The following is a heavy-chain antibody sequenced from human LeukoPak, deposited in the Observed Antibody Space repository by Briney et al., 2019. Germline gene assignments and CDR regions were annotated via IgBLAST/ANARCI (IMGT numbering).Heavy chain of an antibody. Sequence: ASVKVSCKASGYTFTSYDINWVRQATGQGLEWMGWMNPNSGNTGYAQKFQGRVTMTRNTSIGTAYMELSSLRSEDTAVYYCAMGSNYYDSSGYTIQHWGQGTLVTVSS. CDR1: GYTFTSYD. V-gene: IGHV1-8*01. D-gene: IGHD3-22*01. CDR2: MNPNSGNT. CDR3: AMGSNYYDSSGYTIQH. J-gene: IGHJ1*01.